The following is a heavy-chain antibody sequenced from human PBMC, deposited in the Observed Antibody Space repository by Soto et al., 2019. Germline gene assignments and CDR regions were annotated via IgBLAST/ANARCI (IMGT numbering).Heavy chain of an antibody. CDR2: IHNSEST. Sequence: QVQLQESGPGLVKPSETLSLTCTVSGGSITGYYWSWIGQPAGKGLEWIGRIHNSESTNYNPSRKSRVTLSVDTSNNQFSLRLTSLSAADTAVYYCARALTSAAGLYFVYWGQGTLVTVSS. V-gene: IGHV4-4*07. J-gene: IGHJ4*02. CDR1: GGSITGYY. CDR3: ARALTSAAGLYFVY. D-gene: IGHD6-13*01.